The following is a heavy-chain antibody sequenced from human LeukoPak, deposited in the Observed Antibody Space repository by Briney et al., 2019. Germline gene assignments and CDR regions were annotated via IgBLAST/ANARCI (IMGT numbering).Heavy chain of an antibody. V-gene: IGHV1-69*13. Sequence: SVKASCKASGGTFSSYAISWVRQAPGQGLEWMGGIIPIFGTANYAQKFQGRVTITADESTSTAYMELSSLRSEDTAVYYCAREGYRAHGYYYYYGMDVWGQGTTVTVSS. CDR3: AREGYRAHGYYYYYGMDV. CDR2: IIPIFGTA. D-gene: IGHD3-16*02. CDR1: GGTFSSYA. J-gene: IGHJ6*02.